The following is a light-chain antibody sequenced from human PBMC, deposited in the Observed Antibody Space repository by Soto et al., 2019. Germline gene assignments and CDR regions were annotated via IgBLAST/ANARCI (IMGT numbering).Light chain of an antibody. CDR3: QQYNSYSPR. J-gene: IGKJ4*01. Sequence: DIQVTQYPSALSASVGDRVTITCRASQSISGWLAWYQQKPGKAPKLLIQKASSLESGVSSRFSGSGSETEFTLTISSLQPDDFATYYCQQYNSYSPRFGGVAMVDIK. CDR1: QSISGW. CDR2: KAS. V-gene: IGKV1-5*03.